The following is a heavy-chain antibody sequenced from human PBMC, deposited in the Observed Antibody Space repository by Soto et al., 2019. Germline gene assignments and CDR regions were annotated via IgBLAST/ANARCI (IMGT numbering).Heavy chain of an antibody. Sequence: QVQLQESGPGLVKPSETLSLTCTVSGGSITNYYCSWFRQPPGKGLEWIGYIQYSGYSAYNLSLKRRVTMLIDTSKTHFSLMLESVTAADTAVYYWASHGFGTLHGLVDVWGQGTTVIVSS. CDR1: GGSITNYY. CDR2: IQYSGYS. CDR3: ASHGFGTLHGLVDV. J-gene: IGHJ6*02. D-gene: IGHD3-10*01. V-gene: IGHV4-59*08.